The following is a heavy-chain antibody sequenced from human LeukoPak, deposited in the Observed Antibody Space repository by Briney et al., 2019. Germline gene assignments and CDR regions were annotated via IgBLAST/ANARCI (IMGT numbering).Heavy chain of an antibody. Sequence: PGGSLRLSCAASGFTFSGYAMHWVRQAPGKGLEWVAVISYDGSNKYYADSVKGRFTISRDNSKNTLYLQMNSLRAEDTAVYYCARAQRASIAAAGTWWGQGTLVTVSS. CDR1: GFTFSGYA. J-gene: IGHJ4*02. D-gene: IGHD6-13*01. CDR2: ISYDGSNK. V-gene: IGHV3-30*01. CDR3: ARAQRASIAAAGTW.